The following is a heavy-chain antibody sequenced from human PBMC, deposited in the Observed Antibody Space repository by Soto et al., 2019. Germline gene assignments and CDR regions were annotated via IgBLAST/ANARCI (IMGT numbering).Heavy chain of an antibody. CDR3: ARVVVGVVAARSEYQKNNWIDP. CDR1: GGSSSGYY. CDR2: INHSGST. Sequence: SETLSLTCAVYGGSSSGYYWSWIRQPPGKGLEWIGEINHSGSTNYNPSLKSRVTISVDTSKNQFSLKLSSVTAADTAVYYCARVVVGVVAARSEYQKNNWIDPWGQGTLVTVSS. V-gene: IGHV4-34*01. D-gene: IGHD2-15*01. J-gene: IGHJ5*02.